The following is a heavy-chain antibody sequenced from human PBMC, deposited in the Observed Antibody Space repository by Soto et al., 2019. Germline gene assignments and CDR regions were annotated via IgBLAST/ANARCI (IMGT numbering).Heavy chain of an antibody. D-gene: IGHD2-2*01. J-gene: IGHJ6*03. CDR1: GYTFTSYD. Sequence: QVQLVQSGAEVKKPGASVKVSCKASGYTFTSYDINWVRQATGQGLEWMGWTNPNSGNTGYAQKFQGRVTMTRNTSISTAYMELSSLRSEDTAVYYCARGLRDIVVVPAAMTYYYYMDVWGKGTTVTVSS. CDR2: TNPNSGNT. CDR3: ARGLRDIVVVPAAMTYYYYMDV. V-gene: IGHV1-8*01.